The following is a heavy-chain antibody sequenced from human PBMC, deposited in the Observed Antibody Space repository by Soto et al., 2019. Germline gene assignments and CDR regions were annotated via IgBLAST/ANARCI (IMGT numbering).Heavy chain of an antibody. D-gene: IGHD6-13*01. CDR1: GYTFTIYG. Sequence: ASVKVSCKASGYTFTIYGISWVRQAPGQGLEWMGWISAYNGNTNYAQKLQGRVTMTTDTSTSTAYMELRSLRSDDTAVYYCARDLPPYSSSWYVRPGFDYWGQGTLVTSPQ. CDR2: ISAYNGNT. CDR3: ARDLPPYSSSWYVRPGFDY. J-gene: IGHJ4*02. V-gene: IGHV1-18*01.